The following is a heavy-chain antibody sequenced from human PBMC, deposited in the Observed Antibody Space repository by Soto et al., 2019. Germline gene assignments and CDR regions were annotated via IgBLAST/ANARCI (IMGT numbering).Heavy chain of an antibody. CDR2: INHSGSN. D-gene: IGHD3-9*01. Sequence: TLSLTCVVSGGSFSTYYYNWIRQSPGKGLEWIGEINHSGSNNYSPSLKSRVTMSLDTSKNQFSLKLTSVTAADTAVYYCARGGSNDWQVAFDIWGQGTRVTVSS. J-gene: IGHJ3*02. V-gene: IGHV4-34*01. CDR1: GGSFSTYY. CDR3: ARGGSNDWQVAFDI.